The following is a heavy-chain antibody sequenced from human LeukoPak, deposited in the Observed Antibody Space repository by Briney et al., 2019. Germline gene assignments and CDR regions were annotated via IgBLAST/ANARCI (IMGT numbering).Heavy chain of an antibody. CDR2: IYHSGST. CDR3: ARSSYYYYYMDV. J-gene: IGHJ6*03. V-gene: IGHV4-38-2*02. CDR1: GYSISSGYY. Sequence: SETLSLTCTVSGYSISSGYYWGWIRQPPGKGLEWIGSIYHSGSTYYNPSLKSRVTISVDTSKNQFSLKLSSVTAADTAVYYCARSSYYYYYMDVWGKGTTVTVSS.